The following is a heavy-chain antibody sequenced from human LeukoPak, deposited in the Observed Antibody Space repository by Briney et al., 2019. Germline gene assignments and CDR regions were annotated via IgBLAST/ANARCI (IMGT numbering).Heavy chain of an antibody. D-gene: IGHD6-19*01. V-gene: IGHV4-59*01. Sequence: SETLSLTCSVSGGSISSYYWSWIRQPPGKGLDWIGYIYYSGSTNYNPSLKSRVTISIDTSKNQFSLKLNSVTAADTAVYYCASLSGVSGAFDIWGQGTVVTVSS. CDR1: GGSISSYY. J-gene: IGHJ3*02. CDR3: ASLSGVSGAFDI. CDR2: IYYSGST.